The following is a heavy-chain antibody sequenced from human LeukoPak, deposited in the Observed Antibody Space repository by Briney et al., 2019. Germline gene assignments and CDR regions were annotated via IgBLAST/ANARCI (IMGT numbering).Heavy chain of an antibody. CDR1: GFTVSSNY. D-gene: IGHD4-17*01. J-gene: IGHJ4*02. Sequence: PGGSLRLSCAASGFTVSSNYMSWVRQAPGKGLEWVSVIYSGGSTYYADSVKGRFTISRDNSKNTLYLQMNSLRAEDTAVYFCASPAYGDYALFDYWGQGTLVTVSS. CDR2: IYSGGST. CDR3: ASPAYGDYALFDY. V-gene: IGHV3-53*01.